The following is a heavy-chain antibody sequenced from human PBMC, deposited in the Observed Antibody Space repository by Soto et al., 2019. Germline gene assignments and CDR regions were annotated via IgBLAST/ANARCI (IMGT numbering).Heavy chain of an antibody. V-gene: IGHV1-3*01. J-gene: IGHJ6*02. CDR3: ASGVVVVAATQFRYYGMDV. CDR2: INAGNGNT. CDR1: GYTFTSYA. Sequence: GASVKVSCKASGYTFTSYAMHWLRQAPGQRLEWMGWINAGNGNTKYSQKFQGRVTITRDTSASTAYMELSSLRSEDTAVYYCASGVVVVAATQFRYYGMDVWGQGTTVTVSS. D-gene: IGHD2-15*01.